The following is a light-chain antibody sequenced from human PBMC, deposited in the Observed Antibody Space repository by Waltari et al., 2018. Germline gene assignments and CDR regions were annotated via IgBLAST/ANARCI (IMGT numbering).Light chain of an antibody. J-gene: IGKJ1*01. CDR1: QTILYTSNNKSY. CDR2: WAS. V-gene: IGKV4-1*01. Sequence: DVVMTQSPDSLAVSLGERASINCKSSQTILYTSNNKSYLAWYQQKPGQPPKLLIYWASTRESGVPDRFSGSWSGTDFTLTISSLQAEDVAVYYCQQYYSTPQTFGQGTKVEIK. CDR3: QQYYSTPQT.